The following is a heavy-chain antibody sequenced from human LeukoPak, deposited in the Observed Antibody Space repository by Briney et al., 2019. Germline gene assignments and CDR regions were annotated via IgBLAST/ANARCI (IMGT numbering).Heavy chain of an antibody. CDR2: INPSGGST. V-gene: IGHV1-46*01. J-gene: IGHJ4*02. Sequence: ASVKVSCKASGYTFTSYYMHWVRPAPGQGLAWMGIINPSGGSTSYAQKFRGRVTMTRDTPTSTVYMELSSLRSEDTAVYYCATGAGIAAAGPKADYWGQGTLVTVSS. CDR1: GYTFTSYY. D-gene: IGHD6-13*01. CDR3: ATGAGIAAAGPKADY.